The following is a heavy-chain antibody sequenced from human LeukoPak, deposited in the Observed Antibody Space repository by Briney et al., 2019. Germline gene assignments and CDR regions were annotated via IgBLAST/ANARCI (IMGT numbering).Heavy chain of an antibody. CDR2: IVGSGGST. V-gene: IGHV3-23*01. J-gene: IGHJ4*02. Sequence: GGSLRLSCAASGFTFSSYAMSWVRQAPGKGLEWVSSIVGSGGSTSYADSVKGRFTISRDNSNNTLYLQMNSLRAEDTAIYYCAKGKYYFDYWGQGNLVTVSS. CDR3: AKGKYYFDY. CDR1: GFTFSSYA.